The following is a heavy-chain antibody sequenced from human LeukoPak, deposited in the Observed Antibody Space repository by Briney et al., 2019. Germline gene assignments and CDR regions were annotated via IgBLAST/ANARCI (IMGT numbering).Heavy chain of an antibody. CDR2: IKSKTDGGTT. Sequence: PGGSLRLPCAASGFTFSNAWMSWVRQAPGKGLEWVGRIKSKTDGGTTDYAAPVKGRFTISRDDSKNTLYLQMNSLKTEDTAVYYCTTAFAEYYDYVWGSYRQGTDYWGQGTLVTVSS. V-gene: IGHV3-15*01. CDR3: TTAFAEYYDYVWGSYRQGTDY. CDR1: GFTFSNAW. J-gene: IGHJ4*02. D-gene: IGHD3-16*02.